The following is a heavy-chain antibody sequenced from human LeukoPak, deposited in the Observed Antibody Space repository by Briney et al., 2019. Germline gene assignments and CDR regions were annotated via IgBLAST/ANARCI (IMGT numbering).Heavy chain of an antibody. Sequence: ASVKVSCKASGYTFTGYYMHWVRQAPGQGLEWMGWINPNSGGTNYAQKFQGRVTMTRDTSISTAYMELSRLRSDDTAVYYCARDPLEQLTTGGYYYYYYMDVWGKGTTVTVSS. J-gene: IGHJ6*03. V-gene: IGHV1-2*02. CDR1: GYTFTGYY. CDR2: INPNSGGT. D-gene: IGHD6-6*01. CDR3: ARDPLEQLTTGGYYYYYYMDV.